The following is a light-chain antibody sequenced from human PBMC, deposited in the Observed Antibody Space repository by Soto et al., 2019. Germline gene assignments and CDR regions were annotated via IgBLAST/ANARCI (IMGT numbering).Light chain of an antibody. CDR2: EGT. J-gene: IGLJ2*01. CDR1: SSNLGSYNL. Sequence: QSALTQPASVSGSPGQSITLSCTGTSSNLGSYNLVSWYQQHPGKAPQLMIYEGTKRPSGVSDRFSGSRSGNTASLTISGLQAEDKADYYCCSYVGSRAVVFGGGTKLTVL. CDR3: CSYVGSRAVV. V-gene: IGLV2-23*01.